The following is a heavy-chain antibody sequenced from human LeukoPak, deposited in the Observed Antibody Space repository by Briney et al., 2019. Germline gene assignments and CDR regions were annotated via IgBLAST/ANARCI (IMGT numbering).Heavy chain of an antibody. CDR2: ISYDGSNK. V-gene: IGHV3-30*18. CDR3: AKDYDSSGWAAFDI. CDR1: GFTFSTYE. Sequence: PGGSLRLSCAASGFTFSTYEMNWVRQAPGKGLEWVAVISYDGSNKYFADSVKGRFTISRDNSKNTLYLQMNSLRAEDTAVYYCAKDYDSSGWAAFDIWGQGTMVTVSS. J-gene: IGHJ3*02. D-gene: IGHD3-22*01.